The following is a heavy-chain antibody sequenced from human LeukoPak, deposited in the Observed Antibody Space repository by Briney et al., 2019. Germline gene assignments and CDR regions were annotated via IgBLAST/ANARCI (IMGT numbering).Heavy chain of an antibody. Sequence: SVKVSCKASGGTFRSYAISWVRQAPGQGLEWMGRIIPIFGTANYAQKCQGRVTITTDKSTSTAYMELSSLRSEDTAVYYCARVTPDYDGSGSYGYYFDYWGQGTLVTVSS. V-gene: IGHV1-69*05. D-gene: IGHD3-10*01. CDR2: IIPIFGTA. J-gene: IGHJ4*02. CDR1: GGTFRSYA. CDR3: ARVTPDYDGSGSYGYYFDY.